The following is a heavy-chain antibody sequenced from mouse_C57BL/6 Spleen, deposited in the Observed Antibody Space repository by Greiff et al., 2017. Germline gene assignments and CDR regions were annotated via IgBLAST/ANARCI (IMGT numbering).Heavy chain of an antibody. D-gene: IGHD2-4*01. CDR2: IDPSDSYT. Sequence: QVQLQPSGAELVMPGASVKLSCKASGYTFTSYWMHWVKQRPGQGLEWIGEIDPSDSYTNYNQKFKGKSTLTVDKSSSTAYMQLSSLTSEDSAVYYCAREVYDYDRGYYCDYWGQGTTLTVSS. CDR3: AREVYDYDRGYYCDY. J-gene: IGHJ2*01. CDR1: GYTFTSYW. V-gene: IGHV1-69*01.